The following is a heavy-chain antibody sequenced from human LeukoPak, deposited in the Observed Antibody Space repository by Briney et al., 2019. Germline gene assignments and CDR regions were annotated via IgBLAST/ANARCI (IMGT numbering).Heavy chain of an antibody. V-gene: IGHV3-21*01. J-gene: IGHJ6*03. CDR3: ARDGAEYYDFWSGFYTGYYYYYMDV. CDR2: VSSSGGFI. CDR1: GFSFSSYS. Sequence: GGSLRLYCAASGFSFSSYSMNWVRQAPGKGLEWVSSVSSSGGFIYYADSVKGRFTISRDNAKNSLYLQMNSLRAEDTAVYYCARDGAEYYDFWSGFYTGYYYYYMDVWGKGTAVTVS. D-gene: IGHD3-3*01.